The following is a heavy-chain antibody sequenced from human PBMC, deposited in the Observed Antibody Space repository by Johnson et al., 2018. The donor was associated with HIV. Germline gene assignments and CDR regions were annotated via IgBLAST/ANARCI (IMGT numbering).Heavy chain of an antibody. V-gene: IGHV3-66*01. J-gene: IGHJ3*02. CDR2: IYSAGTT. CDR3: ARKVRFGPFDI. D-gene: IGHD3-10*01. Sequence: VQLVESGGGLVQPGGSLRLSCAASGFTFSSYDMHWVRQATGKGLEWVSAIYSAGTTYYVDSVKGRFTISRDNSKNTLYLQMNSLRAEDTAVYYCARKVRFGPFDIWGQGTMVTVSS. CDR1: GFTFSSYD.